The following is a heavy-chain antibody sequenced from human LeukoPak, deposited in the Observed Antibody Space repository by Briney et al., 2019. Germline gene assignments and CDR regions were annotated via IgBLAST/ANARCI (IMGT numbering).Heavy chain of an antibody. CDR1: GGSISSSSYY. CDR3: ARRPLSLSTYGSGRGDY. V-gene: IGHV4-39*01. J-gene: IGHJ4*02. Sequence: SETLSLTCTVSGGSISSSSYYWGWIRQPPGKGLEWIGSIYYSGSTYYNPSLKSRVTISVDTSKNQFSLKLSSVTAADTAVYYCARRPLSLSTYGSGRGDYWGQGTLVTVSS. CDR2: IYYSGST. D-gene: IGHD6-19*01.